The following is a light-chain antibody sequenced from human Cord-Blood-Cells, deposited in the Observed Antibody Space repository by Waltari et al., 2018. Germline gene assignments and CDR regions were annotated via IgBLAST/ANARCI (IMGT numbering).Light chain of an antibody. J-gene: IGLJ1*01. CDR1: SSHIGAGYA. CDR2: GNS. CDR3: QSYDSSLSGYV. V-gene: IGLV1-40*01. Sequence: QSVLTQPPSVSGAPGQRVTISCTGSSSHIGAGYAVHWYQQLPGTAPKLLTYGNSNRPSGVPDRFSGSKSGTSASLAITGLQAEDEADYYCQSYDSSLSGYVFGTGTKVTVL.